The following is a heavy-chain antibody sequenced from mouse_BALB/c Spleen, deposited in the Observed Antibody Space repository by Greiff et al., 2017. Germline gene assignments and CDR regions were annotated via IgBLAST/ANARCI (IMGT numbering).Heavy chain of an antibody. CDR3: ARGEDYGPFAY. D-gene: IGHD1-2*01. Sequence: DVQLVESGGGLVKPGGSLKLSCAASGFTFSSYAMSWVRQTPEKRLEWVASISSGGSTYYPDSVKGRFTISRDNARNILYLQMSSLRSEDTAMYYCARGEDYGPFAYWGQGTLVTVSA. CDR1: GFTFSSYA. CDR2: ISSGGST. V-gene: IGHV5-6-5*01. J-gene: IGHJ3*01.